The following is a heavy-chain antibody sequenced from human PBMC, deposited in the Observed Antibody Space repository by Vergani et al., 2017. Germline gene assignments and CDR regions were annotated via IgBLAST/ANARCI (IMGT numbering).Heavy chain of an antibody. J-gene: IGHJ4*02. D-gene: IGHD3-10*01. CDR3: ARTSSISGSFYNGEWYY. V-gene: IGHV1-46*01. CDR2: ITPGGST. Sequence: VQLVQSGTEVKKPGASVKIACKTSGYTFTNHHLHWVRQAPGQGLEWMGIITPGGSTDYGPKFPGRATMTRDTSTRTVYMYLTGLRSDDTAMYYFARTSSISGSFYNGEWYYWGQGTLVVVSS. CDR1: GYTFTNHH.